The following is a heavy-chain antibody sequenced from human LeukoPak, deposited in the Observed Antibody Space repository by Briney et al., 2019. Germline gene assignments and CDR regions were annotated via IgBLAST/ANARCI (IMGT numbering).Heavy chain of an antibody. V-gene: IGHV3-23*01. CDR2: ISGSGGST. Sequence: PGGSLRLSCAASGFTFSSYAMSWVRQAPGKGLEWVSAISGSGGSTYYADSVKGRFTISRDNSKNTLYLQMNSLRAEDTAVYYCAKVFSSSWYDLLEYYFDYWGQGTLVTVSS. J-gene: IGHJ4*02. D-gene: IGHD6-13*01. CDR1: GFTFSSYA. CDR3: AKVFSSSWYDLLEYYFDY.